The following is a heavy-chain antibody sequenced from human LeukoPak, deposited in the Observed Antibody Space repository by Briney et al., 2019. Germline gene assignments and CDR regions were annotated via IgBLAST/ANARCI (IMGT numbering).Heavy chain of an antibody. CDR2: IYHSGST. D-gene: IGHD6-13*01. V-gene: IGHV4-38-2*01. Sequence: PSKTLSLTCAVSGYSISSGYYWGWIRQPPGKGLEWIGSIYHSGSTYYNPSLKSRVTISVDTSKNQFSLKLSSVTAADTAVYYCARQGIAAVQRDYWGQGTLVTVSS. J-gene: IGHJ4*02. CDR3: ARQGIAAVQRDY. CDR1: GYSISSGYY.